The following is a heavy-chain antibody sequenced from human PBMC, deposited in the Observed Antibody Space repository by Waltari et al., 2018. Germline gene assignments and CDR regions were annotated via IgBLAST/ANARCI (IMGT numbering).Heavy chain of an antibody. D-gene: IGHD3-3*01. V-gene: IGHV4-38-2*01. Sequence: QVQLQESGPGLVKPSETLSLTCVVSNHSISTDYYWGWIRQPPGTRLEWIGNIHHSGRTSYNPSLKSRITISLDTSKNQFSLKLSSVTAADTAVYYCARLLSYNFWSGYYPDYWGQGTLVTVSS. CDR2: IHHSGRT. J-gene: IGHJ4*02. CDR1: NHSISTDYY. CDR3: ARLLSYNFWSGYYPDY.